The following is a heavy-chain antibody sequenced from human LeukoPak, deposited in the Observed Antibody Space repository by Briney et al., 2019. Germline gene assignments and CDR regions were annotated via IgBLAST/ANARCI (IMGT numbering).Heavy chain of an antibody. D-gene: IGHD4-23*01. Sequence: SETLSLTCAVYGGSFSGYYWSWIRQPPGKGLEWIGEINHSGSTNYNPSLKSRVTISVDTSKNQFSLKLSSVTAADTAVYYCARIEDYGGNSVNYWGQGTLVTVSS. V-gene: IGHV4-34*01. CDR1: GGSFSGYY. CDR3: ARIEDYGGNSVNY. CDR2: INHSGST. J-gene: IGHJ4*02.